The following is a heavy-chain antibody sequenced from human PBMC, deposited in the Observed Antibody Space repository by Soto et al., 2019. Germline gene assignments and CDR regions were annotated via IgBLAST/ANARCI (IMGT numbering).Heavy chain of an antibody. Sequence: GASVKVSCKASGYTFTSYDINWVRQATGQGLEWMGWMNPNSGNTGYAQKFQGRVTMTRNTSISTAYMELSSLRSEDTAVYYCARGQYYDFWSGYYSAYYYYMDVWGKGTTVTVSS. V-gene: IGHV1-8*01. CDR1: GYTFTSYD. D-gene: IGHD3-3*01. CDR2: MNPNSGNT. J-gene: IGHJ6*03. CDR3: ARGQYYDFWSGYYSAYYYYMDV.